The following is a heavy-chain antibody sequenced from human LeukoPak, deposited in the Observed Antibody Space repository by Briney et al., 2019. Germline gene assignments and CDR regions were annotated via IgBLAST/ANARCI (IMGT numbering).Heavy chain of an antibody. CDR1: GYTFTDYY. Sequence: VASVKVSCKTSGYTFTDYYIHWVRPATGQGLEWMGWMNPNSGNTGFAHKFQGRVTMTRDTSISTAYMELSSLRSEDTAVYYCARVLGSISHWGQGTLVTVSS. D-gene: IGHD1-1*01. J-gene: IGHJ4*02. CDR3: ARVLGSISH. CDR2: MNPNSGNT. V-gene: IGHV1-8*02.